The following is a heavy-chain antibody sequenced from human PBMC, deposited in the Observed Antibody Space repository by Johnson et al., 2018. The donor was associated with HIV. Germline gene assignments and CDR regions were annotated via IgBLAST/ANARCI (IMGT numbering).Heavy chain of an antibody. V-gene: IGHV3-7*05. Sequence: VQLVESGGGVVQPGRSLRLSCAASGFTFSSYAMHWVRQAPGKGLEWVANIKQDGSEKYYVDSVKGRFTISRDNAKNSLYLQMNSLRAEDTAVYYCARERSGTIAFDIWGQGTMVTVSS. CDR3: ARERSGTIAFDI. CDR2: IKQDGSEK. CDR1: GFTFSSYA. D-gene: IGHD1-7*01. J-gene: IGHJ3*02.